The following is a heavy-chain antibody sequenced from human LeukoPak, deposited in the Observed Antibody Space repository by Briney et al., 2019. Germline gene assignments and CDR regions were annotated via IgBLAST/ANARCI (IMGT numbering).Heavy chain of an antibody. Sequence: GGSLRLSCAASGFTFSSYGMHWVRQAPGKGLEWVAVISYDGSNKYYADSVKGRFTISRDNSKNTLYLQMNSLRAEDTAVYYCAKYHSGSLDYWGQGTLVTVSS. V-gene: IGHV3-30*18. CDR1: GFTFSSYG. CDR3: AKYHSGSLDY. J-gene: IGHJ4*02. CDR2: ISYDGSNK. D-gene: IGHD1-26*01.